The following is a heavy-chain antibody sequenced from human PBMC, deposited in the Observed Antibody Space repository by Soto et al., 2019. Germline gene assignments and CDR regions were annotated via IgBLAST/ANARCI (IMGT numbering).Heavy chain of an antibody. CDR1: GGTFSSYA. V-gene: IGHV1-69*12. D-gene: IGHD2-15*01. CDR3: ARESRYCSGGSCYFLPGIDY. Sequence: QVQLVQSGAEVKKPGSSVKVSCKASGGTFSSYAISWVRQAPGQGLEWMGGIIPIFGTANYAQKFQGRVTITADESTSTAYIELSSLRSEDTAVYYCARESRYCSGGSCYFLPGIDYWGQGTLVTVSS. CDR2: IIPIFGTA. J-gene: IGHJ4*02.